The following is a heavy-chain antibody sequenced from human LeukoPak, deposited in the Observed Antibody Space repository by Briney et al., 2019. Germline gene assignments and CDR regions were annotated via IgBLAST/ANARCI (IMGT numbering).Heavy chain of an antibody. J-gene: IGHJ4*02. CDR2: ISNDGSNK. V-gene: IGHV3-30-3*01. Sequence: PGGSLRLSCAASGFTFSSYFMHWVRQAPGKGLEWVAIISNDGSNKYYADSVKGRFTISRDNSKNTLYLQMNSLRVEDTAVYYCARAYTYGLVYWDQGTLVTVSP. CDR3: ARAYTYGLVY. CDR1: GFTFSSYF. D-gene: IGHD5-18*01.